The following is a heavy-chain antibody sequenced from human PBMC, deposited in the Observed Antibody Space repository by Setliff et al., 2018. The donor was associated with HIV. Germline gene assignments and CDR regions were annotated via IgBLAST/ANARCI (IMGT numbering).Heavy chain of an antibody. CDR3: ARRGTIFGNMRLINWFDP. CDR1: GGSISSSSYY. Sequence: SETLSLTCTVSGGSISSSSYYWGWIRQPPGKGLEWIGSIYYSGSTYYNPSLKSRVTISVDTSKNQFSLKLSSVTAADTAVYYCARRGTIFGNMRLINWFDPWGQGTLVTVSS. J-gene: IGHJ5*02. V-gene: IGHV4-39*01. CDR2: IYYSGST. D-gene: IGHD3-3*01.